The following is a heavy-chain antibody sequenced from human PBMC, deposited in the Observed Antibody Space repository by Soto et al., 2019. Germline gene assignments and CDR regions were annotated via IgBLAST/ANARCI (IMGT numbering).Heavy chain of an antibody. D-gene: IGHD2-8*01. J-gene: IGHJ5*02. CDR1: GGTFSSYA. CDR3: ATKYCTNGVCRANWFDP. CDR2: IIPIFGTA. Sequence: SVKVSCKASGGTFSSYAISWVRQAPGQGLEWMGGIIPIFGTANYAQKFQGRVTMTADESTSTAYMELSSLRSEDTAVYYCATKYCTNGVCRANWFDPWGQGTLVTVSS. V-gene: IGHV1-69*13.